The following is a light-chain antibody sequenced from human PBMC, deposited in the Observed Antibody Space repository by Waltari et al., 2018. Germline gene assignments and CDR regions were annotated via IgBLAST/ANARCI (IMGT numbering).Light chain of an antibody. V-gene: IGLV2-14*01. CDR2: EVS. Sequence: HSALTQPASVSGSPGPSITISCPGTSSAAGGSNYVSWYQQHPGKAPKLMIYEVSNRPSGVSDRFSGSKSDNTASLTISGLQAEDEADYYCNSYSSSHIRVFGGGTKLTVL. CDR3: NSYSSSHIRV. CDR1: SSAAGGSNY. J-gene: IGLJ3*02.